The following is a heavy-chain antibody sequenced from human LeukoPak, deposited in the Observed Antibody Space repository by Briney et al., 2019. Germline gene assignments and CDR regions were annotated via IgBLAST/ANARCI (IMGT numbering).Heavy chain of an antibody. CDR1: GYRFTSYW. CDR2: IYPGDSDT. D-gene: IGHD5-12*01. CDR3: ARQGGYSGYEYYFDY. J-gene: IGHJ4*02. V-gene: IGHV5-51*01. Sequence: PGASLQISCKGSGYRFTSYWIGWVRQLPGKGLEWMGIIYPGDSDTRYSPSFQGQVTISADKSISTAYLQWSSLKASDTAMYYCARQGGYSGYEYYFDYWGQGTLVTVSS.